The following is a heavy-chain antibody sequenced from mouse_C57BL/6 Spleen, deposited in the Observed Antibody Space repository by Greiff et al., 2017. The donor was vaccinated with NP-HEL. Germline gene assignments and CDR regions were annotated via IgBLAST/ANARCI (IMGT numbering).Heavy chain of an antibody. D-gene: IGHD2-2*01. CDR3: ARALWLRLHYYAMDY. Sequence: VQRVEPGPGLVAPSQSLSITCTVSGFSLTSYGVHWVRQPPGKGLEWLVVIWSDGSTTYNAALKSRLSICKENSKSQVFLKMNSLQTDDTAMYSCARALWLRLHYYAMDYWGQGTSVTVAS. J-gene: IGHJ4*01. CDR2: IWSDGST. V-gene: IGHV2-6*03. CDR1: GFSLTSYG.